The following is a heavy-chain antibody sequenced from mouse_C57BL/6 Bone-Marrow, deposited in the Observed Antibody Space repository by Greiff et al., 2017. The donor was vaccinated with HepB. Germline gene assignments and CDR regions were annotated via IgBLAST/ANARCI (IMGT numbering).Heavy chain of an antibody. V-gene: IGHV5-16*01. CDR1: GFTFSDYY. Sequence: EVQVVESEGGLVQPGSSMKLSCTASGFTFSDYYMAWVRQVPEKGLEWVANINYDGSSTYYLDSLKSRFIISRDNAKNILYLQMSSLKSEDTATYYCATISYYAMDYWGQGTSVTVSS. CDR3: ATISYYAMDY. J-gene: IGHJ4*01. CDR2: INYDGSST.